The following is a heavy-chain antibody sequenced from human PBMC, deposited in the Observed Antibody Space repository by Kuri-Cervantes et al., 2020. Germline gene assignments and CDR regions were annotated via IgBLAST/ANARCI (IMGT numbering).Heavy chain of an antibody. CDR3: ARDVKDSSSWYGYYYYGMDV. V-gene: IGHV3-48*02. CDR2: ISSSSSTI. D-gene: IGHD6-13*01. J-gene: IGHJ6*02. Sequence: GESLKISCAASGFTFSSYSMNWVRQAPGKGLEWVSYISSSSSTIYYADSVKGRFTISRDNAKNSLYLQMNSLRDEDTAVYYCARDVKDSSSWYGYYYYGMDVWGQGTTVTVSS. CDR1: GFTFSSYS.